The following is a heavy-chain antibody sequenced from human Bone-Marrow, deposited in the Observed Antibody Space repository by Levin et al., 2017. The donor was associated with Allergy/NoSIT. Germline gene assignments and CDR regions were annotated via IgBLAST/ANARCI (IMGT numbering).Heavy chain of an antibody. CDR3: ARVSAGDYADFDY. J-gene: IGHJ4*02. CDR1: GFTFSSYW. D-gene: IGHD4-17*01. Sequence: PGGSLRLSCAASGFTFSSYWMSWVRQAPGKGLEWVANIKQDGSEKYYVDSVKGRFTISRDNAKNSLYLQMNSLRAEDTAVYYCARVSAGDYADFDYWGQGTLVTVSS. CDR2: IKQDGSEK. V-gene: IGHV3-7*03.